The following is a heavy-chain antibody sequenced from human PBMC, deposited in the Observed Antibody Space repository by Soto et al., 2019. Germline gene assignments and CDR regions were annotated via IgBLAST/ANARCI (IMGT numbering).Heavy chain of an antibody. CDR3: NTDPTLVGARAAF. D-gene: IGHD1-26*01. J-gene: IGHJ4*01. Sequence: GGSLRLSCAASGLIVSDAWMTWVRQAPGKGLEWVGHIKRRIEVGTTEYAAPVKGRFIISREDSRNTLYLQMDSLKSDDSRVYYCNTDPTLVGARAAFWGQKSLVNASS. V-gene: IGHV3-15*01. CDR2: IKRRIEVGTT. CDR1: GLIVSDAW.